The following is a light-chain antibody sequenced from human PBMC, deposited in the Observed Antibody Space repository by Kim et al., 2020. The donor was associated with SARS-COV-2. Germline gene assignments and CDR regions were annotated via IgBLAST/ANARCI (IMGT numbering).Light chain of an antibody. J-gene: IGLJ3*02. CDR1: SSDVGGYNY. CDR3: SSYTSSSTWV. Sequence: QSALTQPASVSGSPGQSITISCTGSSSDVGGYNYVSWYQQHPGKAPKLMIYDVSKRPSGASNRFSGSKSDNTASLTISGLQAEDEADYYCSSYTSSSTWVFGGGTKLTVL. CDR2: DVS. V-gene: IGLV2-14*01.